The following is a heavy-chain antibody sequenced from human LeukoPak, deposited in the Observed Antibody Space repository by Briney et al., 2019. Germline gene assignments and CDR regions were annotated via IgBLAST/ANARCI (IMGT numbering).Heavy chain of an antibody. D-gene: IGHD3-10*01. J-gene: IGHJ5*02. CDR2: INPNSGGT. V-gene: IGHV1-2*02. CDR1: GYTFTDYS. Sequence: GASVKVSCKASGYTFTDYSMHWVRQAPGQGLEWMGWINPNSGGTNYAQKFQGRVTMTRDTSISTAYMELSRLRSDDTAVYYCARDHVSGSYRIIDRWGQGTLVTVSS. CDR3: ARDHVSGSYRIIDR.